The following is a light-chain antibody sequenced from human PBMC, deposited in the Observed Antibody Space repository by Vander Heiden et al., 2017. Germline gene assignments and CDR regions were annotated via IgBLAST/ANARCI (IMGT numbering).Light chain of an antibody. CDR2: DAS. CDR1: QSISSW. CDR3: QQYNSYSWT. V-gene: IGKV1-5*01. Sequence: DIQMTQSPSTLSASVGDRVTITCRASQSISSWLAWYQQKPGKAPKLLIYDASSLESGVPSRFSGSGSGTEFTLTISSLQPDDFATYYCQQYNSYSWTFGQVTKVETK. J-gene: IGKJ1*01.